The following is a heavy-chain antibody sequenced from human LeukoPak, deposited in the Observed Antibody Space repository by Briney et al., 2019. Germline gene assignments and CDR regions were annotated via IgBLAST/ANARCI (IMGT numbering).Heavy chain of an antibody. Sequence: GGSLRLSCAASGFTFSSYGMHWVRQAPGKGLEWVAVISYDGSNKYYADSVKGRFTISRDNSKNTLYLQMNSLRAEDTAVYYCAKISSGAPSYYYGMDVWGQGTTVTVSS. D-gene: IGHD6-19*01. CDR3: AKISSGAPSYYYGMDV. CDR2: ISYDGSNK. V-gene: IGHV3-30*18. CDR1: GFTFSSYG. J-gene: IGHJ6*02.